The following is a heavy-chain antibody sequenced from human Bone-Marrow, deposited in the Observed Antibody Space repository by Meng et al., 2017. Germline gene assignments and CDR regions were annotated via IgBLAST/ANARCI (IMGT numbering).Heavy chain of an antibody. V-gene: IGHV3-53*01. CDR3: ATGYDFDY. J-gene: IGHJ4*02. D-gene: IGHD5-18*01. CDR2: IHGGGAT. Sequence: EVQLVESGGGLLKPGWSLRLSCAASGFTFRNAWMSWVRQAPGKGLEWVSVIHGGGATYYADSVKGRFTISRDNSENTLYLQMNSLRAEDAAVYYCATGYDFDYWGQGTLVTVSS. CDR1: GFTFRNAW.